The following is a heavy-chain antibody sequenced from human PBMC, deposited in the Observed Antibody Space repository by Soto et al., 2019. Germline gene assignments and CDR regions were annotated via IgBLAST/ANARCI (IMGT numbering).Heavy chain of an antibody. CDR1: GGTFSSYA. CDR2: IIPIFGTA. D-gene: IGHD6-19*01. CDR3: ARERGSGWYFDY. V-gene: IGHV1-69*13. J-gene: IGHJ4*02. Sequence: GASVKVSCKASGGTFSSYAISWVRQAPGQGLEWMGGIIPIFGTANYAQKFQGRVTITADESTSTAYMELSSLRSEDTAVYYCARERGSGWYFDYWGQGTLVTVSS.